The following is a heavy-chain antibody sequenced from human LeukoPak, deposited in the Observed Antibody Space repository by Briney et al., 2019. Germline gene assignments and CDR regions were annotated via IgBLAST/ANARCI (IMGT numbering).Heavy chain of an antibody. CDR3: AKSLVVVAAAYNWFDP. CDR1: GFAFSSYA. J-gene: IGHJ5*02. V-gene: IGHV3-23*01. CDR2: ISGSGGST. D-gene: IGHD2-15*01. Sequence: QPGGSLRLSCAASGFAFSSYAMTWVRQAPGNGLEWVSAISGSGGSTYYADSVKGRFTISRDNSKNTLYLQMNSLRAEDTAVYYCAKSLVVVAAAYNWFDPWGQGTLVTVSS.